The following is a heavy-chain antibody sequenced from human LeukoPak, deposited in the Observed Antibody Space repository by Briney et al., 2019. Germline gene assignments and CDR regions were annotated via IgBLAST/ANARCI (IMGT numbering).Heavy chain of an antibody. CDR1: GFTLNMYS. CDR2: VSSSSSLI. D-gene: IGHD2-15*01. Sequence: PGGSLRLSCAASGFTLNMYSMNWVRQAPGKGLEWVSYVSSSSSLIYYSDLVRGRFTISRDSATNSVSLQMNSLRVEDTAVYYCAREDGYCSGGSCYTWYYMDVWGKGTTVTVSS. J-gene: IGHJ6*03. V-gene: IGHV3-48*01. CDR3: AREDGYCSGGSCYTWYYMDV.